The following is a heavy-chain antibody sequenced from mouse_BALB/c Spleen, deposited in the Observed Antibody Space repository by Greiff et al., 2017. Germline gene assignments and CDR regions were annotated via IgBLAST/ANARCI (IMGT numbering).Heavy chain of an antibody. CDR1: GYTFTSYW. Sequence: VQLQQPGAELVKPGAPVKLSCKASGYTFTSYWMNWVKQRPGRGLEWIGRIDPSDSETHYNQKFKDKATLTVDKSSSTAYIQLSSLTSEDSAVYYCARGDERSFDYWGQGTTLTVSS. J-gene: IGHJ2*01. CDR2: IDPSDSET. CDR3: ARGDERSFDY. V-gene: IGHV1-69*02. D-gene: IGHD3-3*01.